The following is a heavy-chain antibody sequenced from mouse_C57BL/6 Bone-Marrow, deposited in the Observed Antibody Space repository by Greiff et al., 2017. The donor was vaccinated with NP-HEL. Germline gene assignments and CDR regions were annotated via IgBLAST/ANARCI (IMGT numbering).Heavy chain of an antibody. CDR2: ILPGSGST. CDR1: GYTFTGYW. CDR3: ARGFYYDYDWFAY. Sequence: QVQLQQSGAELMKPGASVKLSCKATGYTFTGYWIEWVKQRPGHGLEWIGEILPGSGSTTYIEKFKGKATFTADTSSNTAYMQLSSLTTEDSAIYYCARGFYYDYDWFAYWGQGTLVTVSA. V-gene: IGHV1-9*01. D-gene: IGHD2-4*01. J-gene: IGHJ3*01.